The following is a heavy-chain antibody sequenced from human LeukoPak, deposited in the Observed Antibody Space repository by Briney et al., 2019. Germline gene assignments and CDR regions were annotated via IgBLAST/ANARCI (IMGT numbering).Heavy chain of an antibody. J-gene: IGHJ4*02. Sequence: HPGRSLRLSCAASGFTFSSYGMHWVRQAPGKGLEWVAVISYDGSNKYYADSVKGRFTISRDNSENTLYLQMNSLRAEDTAVYYCAKDRASSGATYYFDYWGQGTLVTVSS. CDR3: AKDRASSGATYYFDY. V-gene: IGHV3-30*18. D-gene: IGHD3-22*01. CDR1: GFTFSSYG. CDR2: ISYDGSNK.